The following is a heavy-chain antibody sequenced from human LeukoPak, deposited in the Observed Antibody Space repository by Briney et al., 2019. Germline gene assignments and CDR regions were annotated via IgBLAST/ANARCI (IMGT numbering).Heavy chain of an antibody. CDR1: GFTFSSYE. CDR2: ISSSGSTI. D-gene: IGHD2-21*02. J-gene: IGHJ3*02. Sequence: QPGGSLRLSCGASGFTFSSYEMNWVRQAPGKGLEWVSYISSSGSTIYYADSVKGRFTISRDNSKNTLYLQMNSLRAEDTAVYYCAREGLGPKCGGDCRAFDIWGQGTMVTVSS. V-gene: IGHV3-48*03. CDR3: AREGLGPKCGGDCRAFDI.